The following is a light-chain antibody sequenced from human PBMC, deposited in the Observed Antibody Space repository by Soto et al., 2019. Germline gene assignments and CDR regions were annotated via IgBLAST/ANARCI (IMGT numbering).Light chain of an antibody. CDR3: QQYNSCSRYT. CDR2: KAS. Sequence: DIQMTQSPSTLSASVGDRVTITCRASQSISSWLAWYQQNPGKAPKLLVYKASSLDSGVPPRSSGSGSGTEFALTISSLQPDDFATYYCQQYNSCSRYTFGQGTKLEIK. J-gene: IGKJ2*01. CDR1: QSISSW. V-gene: IGKV1-5*03.